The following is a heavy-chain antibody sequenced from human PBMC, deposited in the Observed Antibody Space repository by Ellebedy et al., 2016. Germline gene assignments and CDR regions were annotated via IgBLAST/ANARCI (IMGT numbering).Heavy chain of an antibody. J-gene: IGHJ4*02. CDR3: AHSGYGDYVWERHFDY. Sequence: SGPTLVKPTQTLTLTCTFSGFSLSTSGVGVGWIRQPPGKALEWLALIYWDDDKRYSPSLKSRLTITKDTSKNQVVLTMTNMDPVDTATYYCAHSGYGDYVWERHFDYWGQGTLVTVSS. CDR2: IYWDDDK. V-gene: IGHV2-5*02. CDR1: GFSLSTSGVG. D-gene: IGHD4-17*01.